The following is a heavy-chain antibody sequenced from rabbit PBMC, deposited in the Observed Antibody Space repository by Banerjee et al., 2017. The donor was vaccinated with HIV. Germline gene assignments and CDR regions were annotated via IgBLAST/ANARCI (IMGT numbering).Heavy chain of an antibody. J-gene: IGHJ3*01. D-gene: IGHD4-1*01. V-gene: IGHV1S47*01. CDR2: IYAGSDST. CDR3: ARDLAGVIGWNFGL. Sequence: QEQLEESGGGLVKPEGSLTLTCKASGFDFSSNAICWVRQAPGKGLEWIGIIYAGSDSTDYASWVSGRFTISLDNAQNTVFLQMTSLTAADTAINFCARDLAGVIGWNFGLWGQGTLVTVS. CDR1: GFDFSSNA.